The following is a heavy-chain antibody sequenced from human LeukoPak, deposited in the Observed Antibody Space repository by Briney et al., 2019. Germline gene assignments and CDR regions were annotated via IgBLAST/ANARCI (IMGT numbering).Heavy chain of an antibody. V-gene: IGHV3-23*01. CDR3: ARDRVTTIGAFDI. CDR1: GFTFNKYA. J-gene: IGHJ3*02. CDR2: ISGSGGST. Sequence: GGSLRLSCAASGFTFNKYAVSWVRQAPGKGLEWVSGISGSGGSTYYADSVKGRFTISRDNSKNTLYLQMNSLRAEDTAVYYCARDRVTTIGAFDIWGQGTMVTVSS. D-gene: IGHD4-17*01.